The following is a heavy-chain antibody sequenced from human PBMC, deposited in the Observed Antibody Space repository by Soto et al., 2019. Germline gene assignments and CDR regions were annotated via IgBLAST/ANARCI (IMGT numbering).Heavy chain of an antibody. CDR3: AKELSFSSGWTEFDY. Sequence: GGSLRLSCAASGFTFDDYGMSWVRQAPGKGLEWVSGISGSGGSTYYADSVKGRFTISRDNSKNTLYLQMNSLRAEDTAVYYCAKELSFSSGWTEFDYWGQGTLVTVSS. V-gene: IGHV3-23*01. D-gene: IGHD6-19*01. CDR1: GFTFDDYG. CDR2: ISGSGGST. J-gene: IGHJ4*02.